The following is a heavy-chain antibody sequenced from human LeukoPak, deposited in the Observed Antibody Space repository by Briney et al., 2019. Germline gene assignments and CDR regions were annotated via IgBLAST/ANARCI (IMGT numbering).Heavy chain of an antibody. J-gene: IGHJ5*02. V-gene: IGHV4-4*08. D-gene: IGHD2-2*02. Sequence: SETLSLTCTVSGGSISSYYWSWIRQPPGKGLEWIGRIYTSGSTNYNPSLKSRVTISVDTSKNQFSLKLSSVTAADTAVYYCAREGCSSTSCYTNWFDPWGQGTLVTVSS. CDR1: GGSISSYY. CDR2: IYTSGST. CDR3: AREGCSSTSCYTNWFDP.